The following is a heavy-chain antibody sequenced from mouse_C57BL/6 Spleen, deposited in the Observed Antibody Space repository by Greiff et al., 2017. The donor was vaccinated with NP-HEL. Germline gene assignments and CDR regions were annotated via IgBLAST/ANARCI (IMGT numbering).Heavy chain of an antibody. CDR2: IWRGGST. D-gene: IGHD2-4*01. V-gene: IGHV2-5*01. CDR3: AKSYDYDEAWFAY. Sequence: QVQLQQSGPGLVQPSQSLSITCTVSGFSLTSYGVHWVRQSPGKGLEWLGVIWRGGSTDYNAAFMSRLSITKDNSKSQVFFKMNSLQADDTAIYYCAKSYDYDEAWFAYWGQGTLVTVSA. CDR1: GFSLTSYG. J-gene: IGHJ3*01.